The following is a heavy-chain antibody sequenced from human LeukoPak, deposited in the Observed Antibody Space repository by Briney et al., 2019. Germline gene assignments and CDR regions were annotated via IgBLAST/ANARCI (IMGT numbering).Heavy chain of an antibody. V-gene: IGHV4-38-2*02. D-gene: IGHD3/OR15-3a*01. CDR1: GYSISSGYY. Sequence: SETLSLTCTVSGYSISSGYYWGWIRQPPGKGLEWIGSIYHSGSTYYNPSLKTRVTISVDTSKNQFSLKLTSVTAADTAVYYCARQTGSGLFILPGGQGTLVTVSS. CDR2: IYHSGST. CDR3: ARQTGSGLFILP. J-gene: IGHJ4*02.